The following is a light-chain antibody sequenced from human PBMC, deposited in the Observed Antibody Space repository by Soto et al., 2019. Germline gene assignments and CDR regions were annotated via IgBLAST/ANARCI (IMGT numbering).Light chain of an antibody. J-gene: IGKJ1*01. CDR3: QHYNSYSEA. CDR2: AAS. CDR1: QGISTH. V-gene: IGKV1-39*01. Sequence: DLQMTQSPSSLSASVGDRVTITCRASQGISTHLNWYQQKPGKAPKLLIYAASSLQSGVPSRFSGSGSGTDFTLTISSLQPDDFATYYCQHYNSYSEAFGQGTKVDI.